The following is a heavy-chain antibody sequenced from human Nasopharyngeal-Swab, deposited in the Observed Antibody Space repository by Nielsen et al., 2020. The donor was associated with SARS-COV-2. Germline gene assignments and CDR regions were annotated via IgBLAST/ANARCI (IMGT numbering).Heavy chain of an antibody. J-gene: IGHJ6*03. CDR3: ARASVVPAAMDYYYYMDV. CDR2: IYYSGST. V-gene: IGHV4-59*01. Sequence: WMRQPPGKGLEWIGYIYYSGSTNYNPSLKSRVTISVDTSKNQFSLKLSSVTAADTAVYYCARASVVPAAMDYYYYMDVWGKGTTVTVSS. D-gene: IGHD2-2*01.